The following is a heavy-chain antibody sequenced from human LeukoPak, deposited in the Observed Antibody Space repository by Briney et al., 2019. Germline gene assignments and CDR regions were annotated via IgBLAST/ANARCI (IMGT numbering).Heavy chain of an antibody. V-gene: IGHV3-9*01. CDR1: GFTFDDYA. CDR2: ISWNSGSI. Sequence: GGSLRLSCAASGFTFDDYAMHWVRQAPGKGLEWVSGISWNSGSIGYADSVKGRFTISRDNAKNSLYLQMNSLRAEDTAVYYCAREYYGSGSYYNQIDYWGQGTLVTVSS. J-gene: IGHJ4*02. D-gene: IGHD3-10*01. CDR3: AREYYGSGSYYNQIDY.